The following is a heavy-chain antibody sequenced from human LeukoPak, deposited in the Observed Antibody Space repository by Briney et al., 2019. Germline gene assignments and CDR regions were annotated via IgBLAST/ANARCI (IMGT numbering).Heavy chain of an antibody. CDR2: IYYSGNT. J-gene: IGHJ5*02. V-gene: IGHV4-59*08. D-gene: IGHD3/OR15-3a*01. Sequence: SETLSLTCTGSGGSITDQYRSWIRQPPGKALEWIGHIYYSGNTDYNPSLKSRVTISVDTSKNQFSLKVSSVTAADTAVYYCARRAGLSSWFDPWGQGTLVTVSS. CDR3: ARRAGLSSWFDP. CDR1: GGSITDQY.